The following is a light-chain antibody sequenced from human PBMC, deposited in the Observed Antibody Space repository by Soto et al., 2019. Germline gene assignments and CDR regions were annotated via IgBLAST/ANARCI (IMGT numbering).Light chain of an antibody. Sequence: EIVLTQSPGTLSLSPGERATLSCRASQSVSSSYLAWYQQNPGQAPRLLIYGASSRATGIPDRFIGSGSCTDFTLTISRLEPEDFAVYYCQQYGSSGWTFGQGTKVEIK. J-gene: IGKJ1*01. CDR1: QSVSSSY. V-gene: IGKV3-20*01. CDR3: QQYGSSGWT. CDR2: GAS.